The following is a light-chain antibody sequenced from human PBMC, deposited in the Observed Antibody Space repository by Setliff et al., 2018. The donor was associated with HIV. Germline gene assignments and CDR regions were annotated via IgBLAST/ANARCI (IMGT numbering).Light chain of an antibody. J-gene: IGLJ1*01. CDR3: CSNTGCNTFA. CDR1: SNDVGRYDL. CDR2: QAT. Sequence: QSVLTQPASVSGSPGQSITISCTGTSNDVGRYDLVSWYQQHPARAPKLIIYQATRRPSGVSNRFSGSRSGNVASLTISGLQAEDEADYYCCSNTGCNTFAFGTGTKVTVL. V-gene: IGLV2-23*01.